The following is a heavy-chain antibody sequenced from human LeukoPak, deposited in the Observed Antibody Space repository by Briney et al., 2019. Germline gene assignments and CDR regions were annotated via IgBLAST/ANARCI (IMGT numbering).Heavy chain of an antibody. CDR2: INHSGST. CDR3: ARGWSGPQLVLSYNWFDP. J-gene: IGHJ5*02. CDR1: GGSFSGYY. D-gene: IGHD6-13*01. V-gene: IGHV4-34*01. Sequence: SETLSLTCAVYGGSFSGYYWSWIRQPPGKGLEWIGEINHSGSTNYNPSLKSRVTISVDTSKNQFSLKLSSVTAADTAVYYCARGWSGPQLVLSYNWFDPWGQGTLVTVSS.